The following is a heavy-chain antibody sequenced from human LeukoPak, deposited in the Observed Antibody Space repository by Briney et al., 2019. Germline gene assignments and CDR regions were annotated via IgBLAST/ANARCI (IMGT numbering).Heavy chain of an antibody. V-gene: IGHV3-30*03. J-gene: IGHJ4*02. CDR3: ASRFLEWLSQIDY. D-gene: IGHD3-3*01. Sequence: GGSLRLSCVVSGSTFSSYGMHWVRQAPGKGLEWVAVISYDGSNKYYADSVKGRFTISRDNSKNTLYLQMNSLRAEDTAVYYCASRFLEWLSQIDYWGQGTLVTVSS. CDR2: ISYDGSNK. CDR1: GSTFSSYG.